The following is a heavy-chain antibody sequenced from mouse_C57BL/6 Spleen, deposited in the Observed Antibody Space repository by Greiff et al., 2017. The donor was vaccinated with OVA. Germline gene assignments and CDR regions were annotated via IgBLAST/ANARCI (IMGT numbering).Heavy chain of an antibody. CDR3: AFYYYGSSWDYYAMDY. D-gene: IGHD1-1*01. CDR2: ISYDGSN. V-gene: IGHV3-6*01. J-gene: IGHJ4*01. CDR1: GYSITSGYY. Sequence: EVQLQESGPGLVKPSQSLSLTCSVTGYSITSGYYWNWIRQFPGNKLEWMGYISYDGSNNYNPSLKNRISITRDTSKNQFFLKLNSVTTEDTATYYCAFYYYGSSWDYYAMDYWGQGTSVTVAS.